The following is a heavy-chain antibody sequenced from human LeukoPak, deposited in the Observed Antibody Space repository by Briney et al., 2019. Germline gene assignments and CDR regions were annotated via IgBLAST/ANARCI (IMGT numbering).Heavy chain of an antibody. V-gene: IGHV1-3*01. CDR1: GYTFSSYA. CDR2: INAGNGNT. Sequence: DSVKLSCKASGYTFSSYAMHWVRQAPGQRLEWMGWINAGNGNTKYSQKFQGRVTITRDTSASTAYMELSSLRSEDTAVYYCARGFCSGGSCYPPFDYWGQGTLVTVSS. CDR3: ARGFCSGGSCYPPFDY. D-gene: IGHD2-15*01. J-gene: IGHJ4*02.